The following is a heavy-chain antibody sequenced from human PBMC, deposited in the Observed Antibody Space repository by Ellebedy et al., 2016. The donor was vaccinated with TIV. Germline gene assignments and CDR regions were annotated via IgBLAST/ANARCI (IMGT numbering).Heavy chain of an antibody. D-gene: IGHD4-17*01. V-gene: IGHV3-66*01. Sequence: GESPKISCAASGFTVSSSFMSWVRQAPGKGLEWVSVIYTDGGTNYTDSVLGRFDISRDSSKNTLYLQMNSLRADDTAVYYCARDPRGGGDYGDNWFDPWGQGTLVTVSS. CDR3: ARDPRGGGDYGDNWFDP. J-gene: IGHJ5*02. CDR1: GFTVSSSF. CDR2: IYTDGGT.